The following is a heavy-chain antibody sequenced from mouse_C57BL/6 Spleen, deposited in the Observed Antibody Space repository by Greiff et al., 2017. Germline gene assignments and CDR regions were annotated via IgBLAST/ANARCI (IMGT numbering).Heavy chain of an antibody. J-gene: IGHJ3*01. CDR2: INPNNGGT. D-gene: IGHD3-1*01. V-gene: IGHV1-26*01. CDR1: GYTFTDYY. Sequence: VQLQQSGPELVKPGASVKISCKASGYTFTDYYMNWVKQSHGKSLEWIGDINPNNGGTSYNQKFKGKATLTVDKSSSTVYLELSRLTSDDSAVYYCASGNFAYWGQGTLVTVSA. CDR3: ASGNFAY.